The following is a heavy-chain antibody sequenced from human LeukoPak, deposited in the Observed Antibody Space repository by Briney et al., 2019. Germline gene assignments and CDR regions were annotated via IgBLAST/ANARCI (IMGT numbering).Heavy chain of an antibody. V-gene: IGHV4-59*01. D-gene: IGHD2-2*01. CDR1: GGSISSYY. Sequence: SETLSLTCTVSGGSISSYYWSWIRQPPGKGLEWIGYIYDSGSTNYNPSLKSRVTISVDTSKNQFSLKLSSVTAADTAVYYCARGRGVVPAATSVFYYYYYGMDVWGQGTTVTVSS. CDR2: IYDSGST. CDR3: ARGRGVVPAATSVFYYYYYGMDV. J-gene: IGHJ6*02.